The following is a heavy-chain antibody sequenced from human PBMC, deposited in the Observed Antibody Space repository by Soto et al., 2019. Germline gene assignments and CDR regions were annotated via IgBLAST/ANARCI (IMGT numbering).Heavy chain of an antibody. J-gene: IGHJ4*02. D-gene: IGHD6-19*01. CDR1: GYTFTSYG. V-gene: IGHV1-18*01. CDR3: ARSSSSGWYMVY. CDR2: ISAYNGNT. Sequence: ASVKVSCKASGYTFTSYGISWVRQAPGQGLEWMGWISAYNGNTNYAQKLQGRVTMTTDTSTSTAYMELRSLRSDVTAVYYCARSSSSGWYMVYWGQGTLVTVSS.